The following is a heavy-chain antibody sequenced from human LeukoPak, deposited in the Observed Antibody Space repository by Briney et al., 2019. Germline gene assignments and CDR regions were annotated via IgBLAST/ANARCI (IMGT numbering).Heavy chain of an antibody. J-gene: IGHJ5*02. CDR1: GGTVSSYA. CDR2: IIPIFGTA. Sequence: SVKVSCKASGGTVSSYAISWVRQAPGQGLEWMGGIIPIFGTANYAQKFQGRVTITADESTSTAYMVLSSLRSEDTAVYYCATYYVLRYFDWLLNNWFDPWGQGTLVTVSS. CDR3: ATYYVLRYFDWLLNNWFDP. V-gene: IGHV1-69*13. D-gene: IGHD3-9*01.